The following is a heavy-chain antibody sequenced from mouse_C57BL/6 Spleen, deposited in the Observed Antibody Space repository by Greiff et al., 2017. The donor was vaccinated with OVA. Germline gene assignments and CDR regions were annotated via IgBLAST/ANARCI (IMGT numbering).Heavy chain of an antibody. Sequence: VQLLQSGAEFVKPGASVKLSCKASGYTFTSYWISWVQQRPGQGLEWIGDINTGSGSTNYNEKFKSQVTLTVDTSSSTAYMQLSSLTSEDSTVYYCAREGYSLYALAYWGQGTSVTVSA. J-gene: IGHJ4*01. D-gene: IGHD2-12*01. CDR3: AREGYSLYALAY. V-gene: IGHV1-55*01. CDR1: GYTFTSYW. CDR2: INTGSGST.